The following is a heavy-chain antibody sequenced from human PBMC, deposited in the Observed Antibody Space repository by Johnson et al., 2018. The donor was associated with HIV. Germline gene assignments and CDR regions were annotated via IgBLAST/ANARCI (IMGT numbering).Heavy chain of an antibody. CDR3: ASQFAGNNWSPVAFDI. CDR2: ISYDGSSK. D-gene: IGHD1-1*01. V-gene: IGHV3-30-3*01. CDR1: GFTFSRHG. J-gene: IGHJ3*02. Sequence: QVQLVESGGGVVQPGRSLRLSCAASGFTFSRHGMHWGRQAPGKGLEWVAVISYDGSSKYYADSVKGRFTISRDNSKNSLYLQMNSLTTEDTAIYFCASQFAGNNWSPVAFDIWGQGTMVTVSS.